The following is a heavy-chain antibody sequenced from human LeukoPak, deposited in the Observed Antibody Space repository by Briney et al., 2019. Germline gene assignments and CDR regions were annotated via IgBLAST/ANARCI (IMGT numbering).Heavy chain of an antibody. Sequence: PGGSLRLSCAASGFTFSTYWMAWVRQAPGKGLEWVANTKPDGSQKYYVDSVKGRFTISRDNAKKSLHLQMNSLRAEDPAIYYCARSSAGFDHWGLGTLVTVSS. CDR2: TKPDGSQK. CDR3: ARSSAGFDH. J-gene: IGHJ4*02. V-gene: IGHV3-7*01. CDR1: GFTFSTYW. D-gene: IGHD6-25*01.